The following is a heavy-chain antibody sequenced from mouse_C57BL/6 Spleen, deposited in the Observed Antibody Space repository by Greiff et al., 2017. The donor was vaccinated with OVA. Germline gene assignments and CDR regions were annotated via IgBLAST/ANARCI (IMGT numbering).Heavy chain of an antibody. D-gene: IGHD1-1*01. CDR1: GYTFTDYA. CDR3: ARVITTVVATGGFDY. CDR2: ISTYYGDA. J-gene: IGHJ2*01. Sequence: VQVVESGPELVRPGVSVKISCKGSGYTFTDYAMHWVKQSHAKSLEWIGVISTYYGDASYNQKFKDKATMTVDKSSSTAYMELARLTSEDSAVYYCARVITTVVATGGFDYWGQGTTLTVSS. V-gene: IGHV1-67*01.